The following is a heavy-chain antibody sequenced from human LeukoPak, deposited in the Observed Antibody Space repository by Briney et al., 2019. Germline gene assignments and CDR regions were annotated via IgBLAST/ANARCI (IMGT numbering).Heavy chain of an antibody. J-gene: IGHJ4*02. D-gene: IGHD3-16*01. CDR1: GFTFRTYG. CDR2: ISDDVSRK. V-gene: IGHV3-30*18. Sequence: GGSLRLSCVVSGFTFRTYGMHWVRQAPGKGLEWVAVISDDVSRKYYADSVKGRFTISRDNSKNTLYVQMNSLRPEDTAVYYCAKDPTNWGNYGYFDYWGQGTLVTVSS. CDR3: AKDPTNWGNYGYFDY.